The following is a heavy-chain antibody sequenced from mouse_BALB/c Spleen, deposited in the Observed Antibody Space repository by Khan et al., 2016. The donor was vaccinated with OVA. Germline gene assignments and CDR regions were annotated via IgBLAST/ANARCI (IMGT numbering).Heavy chain of an antibody. V-gene: IGHV3-2*02. CDR1: GYSITSDYA. J-gene: IGHJ2*01. Sequence: EVKLEVSGPGLVKPSQSLSLTCTVTGYSITSDYAWNWIRQFPGNKLEWMGYISYSGRTSYNPSLKSRISITRDTSKNQFFLQFNSVTTEDTATYYCARSVTITTVVATDFDYWGQGTTLTVSS. D-gene: IGHD1-1*01. CDR3: ARSVTITTVVATDFDY. CDR2: ISYSGRT.